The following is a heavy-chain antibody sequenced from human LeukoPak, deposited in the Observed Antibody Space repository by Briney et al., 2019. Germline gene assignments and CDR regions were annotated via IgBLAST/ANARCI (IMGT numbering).Heavy chain of an antibody. V-gene: IGHV1-46*01. Sequence: ASVKVSCKASGYTFTSYYMHWVRQAPGQGLEWVGIINPSGGSTSYAQKFQGRVTMASDMSTSTVYMELSSLRSEDTAVYYCARDHRIRWLRFLEVPNWFDPWGQGTLVTVSS. CDR2: INPSGGST. D-gene: IGHD3-3*01. CDR1: GYTFTSYY. J-gene: IGHJ5*02. CDR3: ARDHRIRWLRFLEVPNWFDP.